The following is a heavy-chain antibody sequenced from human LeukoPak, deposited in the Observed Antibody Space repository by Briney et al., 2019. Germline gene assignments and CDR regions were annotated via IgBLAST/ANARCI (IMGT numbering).Heavy chain of an antibody. J-gene: IGHJ5*01. CDR2: ISSSGSTI. D-gene: IGHD1-26*01. CDR1: GFTFSSYE. CDR3: ARSYSGSPRNWFDS. V-gene: IGHV3-48*03. Sequence: GGSLRLSCAASGFTFSSYEMNWVRQAPGKGLEWVSYISSSGSTIYYADSVKGRFTFSRDNAKNSLYLQMSSLRAEDTAVYYCARSYSGSPRNWFDSWGQGTLVTVSS.